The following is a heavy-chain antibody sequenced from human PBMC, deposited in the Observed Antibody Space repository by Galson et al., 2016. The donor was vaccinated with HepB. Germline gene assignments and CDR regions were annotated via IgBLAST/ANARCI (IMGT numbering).Heavy chain of an antibody. D-gene: IGHD1-26*01. CDR2: IRSKANSYAT. J-gene: IGHJ5*02. CDR1: GFTSSGSA. CDR3: TRSLSRVAAWFDR. Sequence: SLRLSCAASGFTSSGSAMHWVRQASGKGLEWVGRIRSKANSYATAHAASVKGRFTISRDDSKNTAYLQMNSLKTEDTAVYYCTRSLSRVAAWFDRWGQGTLVTVSS. V-gene: IGHV3-73*01.